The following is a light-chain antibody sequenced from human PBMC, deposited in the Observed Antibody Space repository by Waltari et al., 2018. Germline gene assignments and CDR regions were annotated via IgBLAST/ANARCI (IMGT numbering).Light chain of an antibody. CDR1: SSDVGTYDF. J-gene: IGLJ3*02. CDR3: CSYAGSYTGV. CDR2: DDN. V-gene: IGLV2-23*01. Sequence: QSALTQPASVSGSPGQSITISCTGTSSDVGTYDFVSWYQQYPGKAPKVIIYDDNKRPSGVSDRFSGSKSGNTASLTISGVQAEDEADYYCCSYAGSYTGVFGGGTKLTVL.